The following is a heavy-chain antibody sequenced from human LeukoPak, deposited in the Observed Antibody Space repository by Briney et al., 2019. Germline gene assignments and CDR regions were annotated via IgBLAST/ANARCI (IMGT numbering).Heavy chain of an antibody. D-gene: IGHD6-13*01. CDR1: GGSISSYY. Sequence: SETLSLTCAVYGGSISSYYWSWIRQPAGKGLEWIGRIYTSGSTNYNPSLKSRVTMSVDTSKNQFSLKLSSVTAADTAVYYCARELSSWSPLDIWGQGTMVTVSS. V-gene: IGHV4-4*07. CDR3: ARELSSWSPLDI. J-gene: IGHJ3*02. CDR2: IYTSGST.